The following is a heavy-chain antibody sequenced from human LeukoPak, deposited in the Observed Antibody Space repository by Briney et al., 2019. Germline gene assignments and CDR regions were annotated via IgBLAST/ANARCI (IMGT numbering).Heavy chain of an antibody. J-gene: IGHJ4*02. Sequence: ASVKVSCKASGHTFTSYGISWVRQAPGQGLEWMGWISAYNGNTNYAQKLQGRVTMTTDTSTSTAYMELRSLRSDDTAVYYCARGRSSSWYSDFDYWGQGTLVTVSS. CDR3: ARGRSSSWYSDFDY. CDR2: ISAYNGNT. CDR1: GHTFTSYG. V-gene: IGHV1-18*01. D-gene: IGHD6-13*01.